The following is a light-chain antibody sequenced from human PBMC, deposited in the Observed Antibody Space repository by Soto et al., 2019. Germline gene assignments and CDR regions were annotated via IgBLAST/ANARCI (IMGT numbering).Light chain of an antibody. CDR1: QIVSSRY. J-gene: IGKJ1*01. Sequence: ILLTQSPCTLSLSPGERATLSCRASQIVSSRYVAWYQQQPGQAPRLLRYGASSRTTGIPDRFSGSGSGTEFTPTISRLEPEDFEVYYCQQYGSSPRTFGQGTKVDIK. V-gene: IGKV3-20*01. CDR3: QQYGSSPRT. CDR2: GAS.